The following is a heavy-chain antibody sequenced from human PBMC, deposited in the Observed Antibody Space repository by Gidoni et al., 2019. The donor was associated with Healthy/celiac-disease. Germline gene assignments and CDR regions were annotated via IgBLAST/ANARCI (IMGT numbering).Heavy chain of an antibody. CDR3: ARGPTYYDFWSGYLSWFDP. J-gene: IGHJ5*02. CDR1: GFTVSSNY. Sequence: EVLLVESGGGLIQPGGSLRPSCAASGFTVSSNYMSWVRQAPGKGLEWVSVIYSGGSTYYADSVKGRFTISRDNSKNTLYLQMNSLRAEDTAVYYCARGPTYYDFWSGYLSWFDPWGQGTLVTVSS. V-gene: IGHV3-53*01. D-gene: IGHD3-3*01. CDR2: IYSGGST.